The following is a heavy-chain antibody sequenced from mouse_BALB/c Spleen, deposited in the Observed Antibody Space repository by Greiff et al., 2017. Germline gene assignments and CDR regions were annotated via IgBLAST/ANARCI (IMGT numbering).Heavy chain of an antibody. CDR3: AREEKYG. CDR1: GFTFSDYY. D-gene: IGHD2-10*02. J-gene: IGHJ4*01. V-gene: IGHV5-4*02. Sequence: EVQGVESGGGLVKPGGSLKLSCAVSGFTFSDYYMYWVRQTPEKRLEWVATISDGGSYTYYPDSVKGRFTISRDNAKNNLYLQMSSLKSEDTAMYYCAREEKYGWGQGTSVTVSS. CDR2: ISDGGSYT.